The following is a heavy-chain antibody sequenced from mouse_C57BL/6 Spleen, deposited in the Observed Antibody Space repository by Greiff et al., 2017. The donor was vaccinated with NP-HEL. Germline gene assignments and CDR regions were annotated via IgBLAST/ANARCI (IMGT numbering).Heavy chain of an antibody. CDR3: ARGGSSYYYAMDY. Sequence: QVQLQQPGAELVKPGASVKLSCKASGYTFTSYWMHWVKQRLGQGLEWIGMIHPNSGSTNYNEKFKSKATLTVDKSSSTAYMQLSSLTSEDSAVYYCARGGSSYYYAMDYWGQGTSVTVSS. D-gene: IGHD1-1*01. V-gene: IGHV1-64*01. CDR2: IHPNSGST. J-gene: IGHJ4*01. CDR1: GYTFTSYW.